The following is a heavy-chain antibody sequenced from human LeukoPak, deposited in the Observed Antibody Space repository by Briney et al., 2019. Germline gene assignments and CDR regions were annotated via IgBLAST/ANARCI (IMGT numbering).Heavy chain of an antibody. J-gene: IGHJ4*02. D-gene: IGHD4-11*01. CDR2: IDANNGDT. V-gene: IGHV1-2*02. Sequence: ASVTISCKASGYTFRGNYIHWLRQAPGQGLEWMGWIDANNGDTKSAQKFQGRVTMSRDTSISTAYMDLSSLSPDDAAVYYCARDPSSVTLYFFDYWGQGTLVTVSS. CDR1: GYTFRGNY. CDR3: ARDPSSVTLYFFDY.